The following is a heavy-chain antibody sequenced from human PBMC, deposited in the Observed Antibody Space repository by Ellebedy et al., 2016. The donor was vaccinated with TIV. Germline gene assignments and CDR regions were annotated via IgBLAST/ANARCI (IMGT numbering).Heavy chain of an antibody. CDR2: ISGFNGDT. CDR1: GYTFTSYS. Sequence: ASVKVSXXTSGYTFTSYSINWVRQAPGQGLEWMGWISGFNGDTNFAQRFQGRVTLTTDTSTSTAYMELRSLRPDDTAVYFCARVLVTAQSDYWGQGTLVTVSS. V-gene: IGHV1-18*04. CDR3: ARVLVTAQSDY. J-gene: IGHJ4*02. D-gene: IGHD2-21*02.